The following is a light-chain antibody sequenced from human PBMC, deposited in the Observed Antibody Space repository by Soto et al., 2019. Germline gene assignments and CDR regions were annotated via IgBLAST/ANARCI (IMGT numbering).Light chain of an antibody. CDR3: GTWDSSLSAVV. V-gene: IGLV1-51*01. Sequence: QSVLTQPPSVSAAPGQKVTIACSGSSSNIGIDYVSWYQHIPGTAPKLLIYDDHHRPSGIPDRFSGSKSSTSATLDITGLQTGDEADYYCGTWDSSLSAVVFGGGTKLTVL. CDR1: SSNIGIDY. CDR2: DDH. J-gene: IGLJ3*02.